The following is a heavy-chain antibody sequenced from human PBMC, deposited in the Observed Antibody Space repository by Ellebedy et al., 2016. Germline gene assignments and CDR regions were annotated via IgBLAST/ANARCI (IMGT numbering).Heavy chain of an antibody. CDR3: AKAGGEYSYGFYGMDV. CDR1: GFTFSSYG. CDR2: ISYDGSNK. V-gene: IGHV3-30*18. D-gene: IGHD5-18*01. J-gene: IGHJ6*02. Sequence: GESLKISXAASGFTFSSYGMHWVRQAPGKGLEWVAVISYDGSNKYYADSVKGRFTISRDNSKNTLYLQMNSLGAEDTAVYYCAKAGGEYSYGFYGMDVWGQGTTVTVSS.